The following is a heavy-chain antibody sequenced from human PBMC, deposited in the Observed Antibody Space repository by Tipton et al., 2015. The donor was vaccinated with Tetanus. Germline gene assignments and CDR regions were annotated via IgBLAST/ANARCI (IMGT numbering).Heavy chain of an antibody. CDR1: GLTVSINS. J-gene: IGHJ4*02. D-gene: IGHD2-21*02. CDR3: AKLKSRGDSSAIEH. CDR2: IYSGGST. Sequence: GSLRLSCAVSGLTVSINSMSWVRQAPGKGLEWVSVIYSGGSTYYGDSVKGRFTISRDNAKNTMYLQMNSLRAEDTATYYCAKLKSRGDSSAIEHWGQGTLVTVSS. V-gene: IGHV3-53*01.